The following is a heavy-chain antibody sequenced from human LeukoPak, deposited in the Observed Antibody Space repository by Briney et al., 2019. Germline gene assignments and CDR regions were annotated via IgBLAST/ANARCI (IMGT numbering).Heavy chain of an antibody. CDR1: GFTFDDYA. CDR2: ISWNSGSI. Sequence: TGRSLRLSCAASGFTFDDYAMHWVRQAPGKGLEWVSGISWNSGSIGYADSVKGRFTISRDNAKNSLYLQMNSLRAEDTAVYYCARAGGFGELGYYMDVWGKGTTVTVSS. J-gene: IGHJ6*03. D-gene: IGHD3-10*01. V-gene: IGHV3-9*01. CDR3: ARAGGFGELGYYMDV.